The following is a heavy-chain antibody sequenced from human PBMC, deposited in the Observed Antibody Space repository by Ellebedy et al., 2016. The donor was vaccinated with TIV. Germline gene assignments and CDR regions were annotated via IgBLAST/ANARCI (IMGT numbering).Heavy chain of an antibody. V-gene: IGHV3-30*04. J-gene: IGHJ4*02. CDR3: ARDRSYSPTY. D-gene: IGHD1-26*01. Sequence: GESLKISXAASGFTFSNYAMNWVRQTPGKGLEWVAFISYDGNNKYYADSVKGRFTLSRDNSKNTLFLEMSSLRTEDTAVYCCARDRSYSPTYWGQGTLVTVSS. CDR1: GFTFSNYA. CDR2: ISYDGNNK.